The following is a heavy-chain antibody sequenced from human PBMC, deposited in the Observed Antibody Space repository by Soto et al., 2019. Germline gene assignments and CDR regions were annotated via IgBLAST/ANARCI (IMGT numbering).Heavy chain of an antibody. J-gene: IGHJ3*02. CDR3: ARYWNAGTLYGAFDI. CDR2: IIPNYAAA. D-gene: IGHD4-17*01. V-gene: IGHV1-69*06. Sequence: QVQLVQSGAEVRKPGSSVQVSCEASGGSFNNYVISWLRQAPGQGLEWMGGIIPNYAAANSAQKFRGRLTINADKATNTAYMELNSLRPEDTATSYCARYWNAGTLYGAFDIWGQGTTVIVS. CDR1: GGSFNNYV.